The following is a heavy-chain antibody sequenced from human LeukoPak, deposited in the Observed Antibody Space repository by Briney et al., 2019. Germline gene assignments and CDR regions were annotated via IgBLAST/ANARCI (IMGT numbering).Heavy chain of an antibody. CDR3: AREVRGVITNWFDP. CDR2: IYHSGST. CDR1: GGSFSGYS. J-gene: IGHJ5*02. D-gene: IGHD3-10*01. V-gene: IGHV4-30-2*01. Sequence: SETLSLTCAVYGGSFSGYSWSWIRQPPGKGLEWIGYIYHSGSTYYNPSLKSRVTISVDRSKNQFSLKLSSVTAADTAVYYCAREVRGVITNWFDPWGQGTLVTVSS.